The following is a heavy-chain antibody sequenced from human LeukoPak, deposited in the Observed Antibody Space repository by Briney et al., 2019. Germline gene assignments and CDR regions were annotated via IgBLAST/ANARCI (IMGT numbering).Heavy chain of an antibody. CDR3: VGDGRSNTGMNY. J-gene: IGHJ4*02. Sequence: PGGSLRLSCATSGFTFSGSTIHWVRQAPGKGLEWIGHIRSKANSYVTIYGASVKGRFTISRDDSKNTAYLHMNSLKTEDTAVYYCVGDGRSNTGMNYWGQGTLVTVSS. D-gene: IGHD2-2*01. CDR2: IRSKANSYVT. CDR1: GFTFSGST. V-gene: IGHV3-73*01.